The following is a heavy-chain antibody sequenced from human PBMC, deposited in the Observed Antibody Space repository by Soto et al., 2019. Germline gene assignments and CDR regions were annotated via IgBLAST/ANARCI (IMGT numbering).Heavy chain of an antibody. D-gene: IGHD3-10*01. CDR2: IYHSGST. CDR3: ARRAGDLNWYFDL. Sequence: TSETLSLTCAGSGGSISSSNWWSWVRQPPGKGLEWIGEIYHSGSTNYNPSLKSRVTISVDKSKNQFSLKLSSVTAADTAVYYCARRAGDLNWYFDLWGRGTLVTVSS. V-gene: IGHV4-4*02. CDR1: GGSISSSNW. J-gene: IGHJ2*01.